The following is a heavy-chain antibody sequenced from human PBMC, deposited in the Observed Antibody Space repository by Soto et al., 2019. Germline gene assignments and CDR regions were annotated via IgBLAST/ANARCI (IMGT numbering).Heavy chain of an antibody. CDR1: GVSISSSNW. J-gene: IGHJ4*02. CDR3: ARLVYDTRLNYMYFDF. CDR2: IFHDGTA. Sequence: PSETLCFTCAFSGVSISSSNWWTWVRQTPQRGLEYIGEIFHDGTANYYPSFERRVAISVDTSKNQFSLKLTSVTAADMAIYFCARLVYDTRLNYMYFDFWGQGALVTVSS. V-gene: IGHV4-4*02. D-gene: IGHD3-10*01.